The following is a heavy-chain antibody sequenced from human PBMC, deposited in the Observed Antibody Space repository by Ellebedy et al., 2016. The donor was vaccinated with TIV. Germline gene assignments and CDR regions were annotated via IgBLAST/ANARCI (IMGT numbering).Heavy chain of an antibody. CDR3: ARGDGRYGSPPYVYYGMDV. V-gene: IGHV3-23*01. D-gene: IGHD5-18*01. Sequence: GESLKISCAASGFTFSIYAMSWVRQDPGKGLGLVSVIFIAGRTEYADSVRCRFTISRDSSTNTLFLQMNNLRPEDTAVYYCARGDGRYGSPPYVYYGMDVWGQGTTVTVSS. J-gene: IGHJ6*02. CDR2: IFIAGRT. CDR1: GFTFSIYA.